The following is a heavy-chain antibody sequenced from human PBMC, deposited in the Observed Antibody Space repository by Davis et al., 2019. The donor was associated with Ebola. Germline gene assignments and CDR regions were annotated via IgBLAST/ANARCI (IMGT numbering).Heavy chain of an antibody. CDR3: AHLGPQRYCSGGGCHGYLDY. D-gene: IGHD2-15*01. CDR1: GYTFTSYY. CDR2: INPSGGST. Sequence: AASVKVSCKASGYTFTSYYMHWVRQAPGQGLEWMGIINPSGGSTSYAQKFQGRVTMTSDTSTSTVYMELSSLRSEDTAVYYCAHLGPQRYCSGGGCHGYLDYWGQGTLVTVSS. V-gene: IGHV1-46*01. J-gene: IGHJ4*02.